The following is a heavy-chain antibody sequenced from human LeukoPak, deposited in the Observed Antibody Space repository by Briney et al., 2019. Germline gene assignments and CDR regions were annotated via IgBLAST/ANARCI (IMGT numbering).Heavy chain of an antibody. D-gene: IGHD3-22*01. CDR3: ARVADYYDSSYEDAFDI. CDR2: INPNSGGT. CDR1: GYTFTGYY. V-gene: IGHV1-2*02. J-gene: IGHJ3*02. Sequence: ASVKVSCKASGYTFTGYYMHWVRQAPGQGLEWMGWINPNSGGTNHAQKFQGRVTMTRDTSISTAYMELSRLRSDDTAVYYCARVADYYDSSYEDAFDIWGKGTMVTVSS.